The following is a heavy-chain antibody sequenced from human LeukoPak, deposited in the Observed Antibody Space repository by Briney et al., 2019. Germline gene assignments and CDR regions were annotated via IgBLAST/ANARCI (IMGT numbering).Heavy chain of an antibody. CDR1: GYTFIRHH. J-gene: IGHJ4*02. CDR2: INPSGGGT. CDR3: ARVGTDGYGTLVPCDY. V-gene: IGHV1-46*01. Sequence: ASVKVSCKASGYTFIRHHMHWVRQAPGQGLEWMGIINPSGGGTSYAQKFQGRVTMTRDMSTSTVYMELSSLTSEDTAVYYCARVGTDGYGTLVPCDYWGQGTLVTVSS. D-gene: IGHD5-24*01.